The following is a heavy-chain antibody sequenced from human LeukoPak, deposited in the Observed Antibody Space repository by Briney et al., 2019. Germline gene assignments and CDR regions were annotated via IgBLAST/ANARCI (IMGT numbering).Heavy chain of an antibody. CDR1: GYTFTSYG. V-gene: IGHV1-18*01. D-gene: IGHD2-2*02. CDR2: ISAYNGNT. CDR3: ARGYCSSTSCYRLDP. Sequence: ASVKVSCKAPGYTFTSYGISWVRQAPGQGPEWMGWISAYNGNTNYAQKLQGRVTMTTDTSTSTAYMELRSLRSDDTAVYYCARGYCSSTSCYRLDPWGQGTLVTVSS. J-gene: IGHJ5*02.